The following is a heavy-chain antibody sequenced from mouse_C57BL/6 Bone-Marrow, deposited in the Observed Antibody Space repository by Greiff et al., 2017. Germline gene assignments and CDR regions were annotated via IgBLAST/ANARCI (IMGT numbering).Heavy chain of an antibody. CDR1: GYAFTNYL. D-gene: IGHD1-1*01. J-gene: IGHJ2*01. Sequence: VQLQQSGAELVRPGTSVKVSCKASGYAFTNYLIEWVKQRPGQGLEWIGVINPGSGGTNYNEKFKGKATLTADKSSSTAYMQLSSLTSEDSAVYFCAREGGFYYYGLFDYGGQGTTLTVSS. CDR3: AREGGFYYYGLFDY. CDR2: INPGSGGT. V-gene: IGHV1-54*01.